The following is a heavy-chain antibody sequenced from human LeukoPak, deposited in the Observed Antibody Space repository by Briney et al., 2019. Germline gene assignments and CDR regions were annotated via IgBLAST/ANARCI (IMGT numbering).Heavy chain of an antibody. D-gene: IGHD6-13*01. CDR2: ISHDGTNN. Sequence: GESLSLSCAASGFTVSSNYMSWVRQAPGKGLEWVAVISHDGTNNYYADPVKGRFTISRDNSKNTLYLHMNSLRAEDRAVYYWAKDSSSWVLHYWGQGTLVTVSS. CDR3: AKDSSSWVLHY. V-gene: IGHV3-30*18. J-gene: IGHJ4*02. CDR1: GFTVSSNY.